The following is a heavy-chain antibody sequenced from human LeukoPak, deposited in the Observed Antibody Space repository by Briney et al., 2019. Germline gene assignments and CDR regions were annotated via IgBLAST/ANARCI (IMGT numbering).Heavy chain of an antibody. CDR3: ARFGYDSGLDY. Sequence: QPGGSLRLSCAGSGFTFNYWMTWVRQAPGRGLEWVANIKHDGSEKYYVDSVKGRFTISRDNAKNSLYLRMNSLRVEDTALYYCARFGYDSGLDYWGQGTLVTVSS. V-gene: IGHV3-7*04. CDR2: IKHDGSEK. J-gene: IGHJ4*02. CDR1: GFTFNYW. D-gene: IGHD6-19*01.